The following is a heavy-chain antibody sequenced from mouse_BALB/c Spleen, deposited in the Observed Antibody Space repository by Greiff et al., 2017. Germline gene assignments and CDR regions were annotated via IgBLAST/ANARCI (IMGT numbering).Heavy chain of an antibody. J-gene: IGHJ4*01. CDR1: GYTFTDYN. CDR3: AREGNYHYAMDY. Sequence: EVQLQQSGPELVKPGASVKISCKASGYTFTDYNMHWVKQSHGKSLEWIGYIYPYNGGTGYNQKFKSKATLTVDNSSSTAYMELRSLTSEDSAVYYCAREGNYHYAMDYWGQGTSVTVSS. CDR2: IYPYNGGT. D-gene: IGHD2-1*01. V-gene: IGHV1S29*02.